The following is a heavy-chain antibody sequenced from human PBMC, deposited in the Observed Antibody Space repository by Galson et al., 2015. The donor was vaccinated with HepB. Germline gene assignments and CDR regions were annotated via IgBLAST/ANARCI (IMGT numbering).Heavy chain of an antibody. J-gene: IGHJ3*02. CDR1: GGTFNSYG. D-gene: IGHD2-21*01. Sequence: SVKVSCKASGGTFNSYGISWVRQAPGQGLEWMGGSLSILAKANYAQKFQGRVTITADKSTGTAYMELSSLRSEDTAVYYCARVYCGGDCSAYDAFDIWGQGTMVTVSS. CDR3: ARVYCGGDCSAYDAFDI. CDR2: SLSILAKA. V-gene: IGHV1-69*10.